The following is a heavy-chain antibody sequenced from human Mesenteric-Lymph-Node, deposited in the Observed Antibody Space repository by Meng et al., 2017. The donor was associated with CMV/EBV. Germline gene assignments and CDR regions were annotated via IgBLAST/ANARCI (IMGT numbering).Heavy chain of an antibody. Sequence: SETLSLTCTVSGGSISSGDYYWSWIRQPPGKGLEWIGYIYYSGSTYYNPSLKSRVTISVDTSKNQFSLKLSSVTAADTAVYYCARDGGTYAVGYWGQGTLVTVSS. CDR1: GGSISSGDYY. CDR2: IYYSGST. V-gene: IGHV4-30-4*08. D-gene: IGHD1-26*01. J-gene: IGHJ4*02. CDR3: ARDGGTYAVGY.